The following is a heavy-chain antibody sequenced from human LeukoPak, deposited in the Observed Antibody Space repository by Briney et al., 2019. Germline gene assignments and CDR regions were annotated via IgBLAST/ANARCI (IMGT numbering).Heavy chain of an antibody. D-gene: IGHD2-2*01. CDR1: GYTFTSYG. V-gene: IGHV1-18*01. J-gene: IGHJ4*02. Sequence: ASVKVSCKASGYTFTSYGISWVRQAPEQGLEWMGWISAYNGNTNYAQKLQGRVTMTTDTSTSTAYMELRSLRSDDTAVYYCARDPEIVVVPAAISLDYWGQGTLVTVSS. CDR2: ISAYNGNT. CDR3: ARDPEIVVVPAAISLDY.